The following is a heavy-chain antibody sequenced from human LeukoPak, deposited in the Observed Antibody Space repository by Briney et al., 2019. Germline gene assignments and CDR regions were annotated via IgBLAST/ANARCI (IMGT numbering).Heavy chain of an antibody. Sequence: PGGSLRLSCAASGFTFSSYAVNWVRQAPGKGLEWVSAISGSGGSTYYTDSVMGRFTISRDNSKNTLYLQINSLRAEDTAVYYCAKDAYGSGSYYNAIDYWGQGTLVTVSS. D-gene: IGHD3-10*01. V-gene: IGHV3-23*01. CDR2: ISGSGGST. CDR1: GFTFSSYA. CDR3: AKDAYGSGSYYNAIDY. J-gene: IGHJ4*02.